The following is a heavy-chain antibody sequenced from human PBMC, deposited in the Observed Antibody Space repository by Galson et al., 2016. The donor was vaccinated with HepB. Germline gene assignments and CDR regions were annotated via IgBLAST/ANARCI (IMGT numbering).Heavy chain of an antibody. CDR2: ISGSSASL. D-gene: IGHD2-21*01. CDR3: AKSVRGDGYLDY. Sequence: SLRLSCAASGFTFRNYGMAWVRQAPGKGLEWVSAISGSSASLYYADSVKGRFTISRDNSKDTMSLQMNGLRAEDTAIYYCAKSVRGDGYLDYWGQGTLVTVSS. V-gene: IGHV3-23*01. J-gene: IGHJ4*02. CDR1: GFTFRNYG.